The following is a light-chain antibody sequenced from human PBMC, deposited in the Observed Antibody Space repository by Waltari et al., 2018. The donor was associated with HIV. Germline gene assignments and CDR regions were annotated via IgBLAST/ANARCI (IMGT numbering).Light chain of an antibody. CDR2: GNS. CDR1: SSNIGAGFD. J-gene: IGLJ1*01. CDR3: QSYDSSLRGHV. V-gene: IGLV1-40*01. Sequence: QSVLTQPPSVSGAPGQRITISCTGSSSNIGAGFDVHWYQQLPGKAPKVLIFGNSTRPSGVPDRFSGSKSGTSASRAITGLQADDEGDYYCQSYDSSLRGHVFGSGTRVTVL.